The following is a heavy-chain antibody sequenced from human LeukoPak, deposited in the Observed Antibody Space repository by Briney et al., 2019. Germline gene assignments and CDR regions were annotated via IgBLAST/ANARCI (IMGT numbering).Heavy chain of an antibody. CDR2: IYSGGST. V-gene: IGHV3-66*01. CDR1: GFTVSSNY. J-gene: IGHJ6*02. CDR3: ARDGAYSSGWYGVGYYGMDV. Sequence: GGSLRLSCAASGFTVSSNYMSWVRQAPGKGLEWVSVIYSGGSTYYADSVKGRFTISRDNSKNTLYLQMNSLRAEDTAVYYCARDGAYSSGWYGVGYYGMDVWGQGTTVTVSS. D-gene: IGHD6-19*01.